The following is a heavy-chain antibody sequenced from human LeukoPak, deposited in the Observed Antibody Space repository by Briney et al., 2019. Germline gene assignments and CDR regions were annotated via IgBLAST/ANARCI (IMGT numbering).Heavy chain of an antibody. Sequence: ASVKVSCKASCYTFTSYGISWVRQAPGQGLEERGWISAYNGNTNYAQKLQGRVTMTTDTSTSTAYMELRSLRSDDTAVYYCATGGDSTRPFDYWGQGTLVTASS. V-gene: IGHV1-18*04. D-gene: IGHD2-21*02. CDR2: ISAYNGNT. CDR3: ATGGDSTRPFDY. CDR1: CYTFTSYG. J-gene: IGHJ4*02.